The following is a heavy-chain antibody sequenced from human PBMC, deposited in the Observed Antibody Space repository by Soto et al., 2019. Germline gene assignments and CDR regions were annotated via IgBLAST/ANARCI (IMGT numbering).Heavy chain of an antibody. Sequence: EVQLVESGGDLVQPGGSLRLSCAASGFTFSTYSMNWVRQAPGKGLEWVSSISSSSTIYYADSVKGRFTISRDNVQNSLDLTVYSLRAEDTAVYYCARERGSGWTFDYWGQGALFTVAS. CDR2: ISSSSTI. V-gene: IGHV3-48*01. CDR3: ARERGSGWTFDY. J-gene: IGHJ4*02. CDR1: GFTFSTYS. D-gene: IGHD6-19*01.